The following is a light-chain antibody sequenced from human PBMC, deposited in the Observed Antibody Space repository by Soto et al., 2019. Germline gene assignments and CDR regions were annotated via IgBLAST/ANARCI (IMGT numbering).Light chain of an antibody. CDR3: CSYAGSYTLV. J-gene: IGLJ2*01. CDR2: DVS. V-gene: IGLV2-11*01. CDR1: SSDVGDYTY. Sequence: QSALTQPRSVSGSPGQSVTISCTGTSSDVGDYTYVSWFQQHPGKAPKLMIFDVSKRPSGVPDRFSGSKSGNTASLTISGLQAEDEADYYCCSYAGSYTLVFGGGTKLTVL.